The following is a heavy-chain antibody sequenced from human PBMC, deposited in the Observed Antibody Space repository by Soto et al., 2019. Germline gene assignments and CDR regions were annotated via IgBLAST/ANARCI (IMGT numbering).Heavy chain of an antibody. Sequence: GGSLRLSCAASGFTFSSYSMNWVRQAPGKGLEWVSSISSSSSYIYYADSVKGRFTISRDNAKNSLYLQMNSLRAEDTAVYYCARDRNYFDSSGYHGYWGQGTLVTVSS. CDR2: ISSSSSYI. CDR3: ARDRNYFDSSGYHGY. J-gene: IGHJ4*02. CDR1: GFTFSSYS. D-gene: IGHD3-22*01. V-gene: IGHV3-21*01.